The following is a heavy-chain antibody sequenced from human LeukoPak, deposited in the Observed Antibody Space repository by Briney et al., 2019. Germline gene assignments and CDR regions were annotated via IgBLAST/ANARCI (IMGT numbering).Heavy chain of an antibody. Sequence: GRSLRLSCAASGFTFSGYAMHWVRQAPGKGLEWVAVISYDGSNKYYADSVKGRFTISRDNSKNTLYLQMNSLRTEDTAVYYCARNVEMATIMMEYYFDYWGQGTLVTVSS. V-gene: IGHV3-30-3*01. D-gene: IGHD5-12*01. CDR3: ARNVEMATIMMEYYFDY. J-gene: IGHJ4*02. CDR1: GFTFSGYA. CDR2: ISYDGSNK.